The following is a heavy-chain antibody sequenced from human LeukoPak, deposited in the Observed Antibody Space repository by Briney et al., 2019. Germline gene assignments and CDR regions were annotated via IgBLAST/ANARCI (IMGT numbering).Heavy chain of an antibody. CDR2: IKQDGSEK. Sequence: GGSLRLSCAASGFTFTNAWMSWVRQAPGKGLEWVANIKQDGSEKYYVDSVKGRFTISRDNAKNSLYLQMNSLRAEDTAVYYCARDETEWELGYFDLWGRGTLVTVSS. V-gene: IGHV3-7*01. J-gene: IGHJ2*01. CDR3: ARDETEWELGYFDL. D-gene: IGHD1-26*01. CDR1: GFTFTNAW.